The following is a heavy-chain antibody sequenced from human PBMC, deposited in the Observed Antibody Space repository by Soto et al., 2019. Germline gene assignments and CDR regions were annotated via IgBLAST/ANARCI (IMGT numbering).Heavy chain of an antibody. J-gene: IGHJ4*02. CDR3: ARDCASTSCSVWRD. V-gene: IGHV3-23*01. CDR1: GFSLNNFA. CDR2: ITSSGDKT. D-gene: IGHD2-2*01. Sequence: EVQLLESGRDLVQPGGCLRLSCAASGFSLNNFAMAWVRQAPGKGLEWVSTITSSGDKTSYADSVKGRFIISRDNSKNMLYLQMNSLRVEDTALYYCARDCASTSCSVWRDWGQGTLVTVSS.